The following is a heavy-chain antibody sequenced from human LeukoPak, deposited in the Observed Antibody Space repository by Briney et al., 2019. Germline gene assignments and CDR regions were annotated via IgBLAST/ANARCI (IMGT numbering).Heavy chain of an antibody. V-gene: IGHV4-31*03. CDR2: IYYSGST. CDR3: ARRYFGGRVY. J-gene: IGHJ4*02. Sequence: SQTLSLTCTVSGGSISSGGYYWSWIRQHPGKGLEWIGYIYYSGSTYYNPSLKSRVTMSVDTSKNQFSLKLSSVTAADTAVYYCARRYFGGRVYWGQGTLVTVSS. CDR1: GGSISSGGYY. D-gene: IGHD3-9*01.